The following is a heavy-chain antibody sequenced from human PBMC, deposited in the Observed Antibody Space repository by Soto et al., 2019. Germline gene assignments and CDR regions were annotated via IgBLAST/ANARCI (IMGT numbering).Heavy chain of an antibody. CDR3: ARDKDWAFDY. D-gene: IGHD3-9*01. V-gene: IGHV3-48*03. J-gene: IGHJ4*02. CDR1: GFTFSSYC. Sequence: EVQLVESGGSLVQPGGSLRLSCVASGFTFSSYCMVWVRQAPGKGLEWVSYIFTTGTTMYYADSVKGRFTVSRDNAKNSVFLLLNSLRAEDTAVYYCARDKDWAFDYWGQGTLVTVSS. CDR2: IFTTGTTM.